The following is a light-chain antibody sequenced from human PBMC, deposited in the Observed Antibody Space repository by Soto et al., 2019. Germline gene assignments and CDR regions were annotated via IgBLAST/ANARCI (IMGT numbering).Light chain of an antibody. CDR2: GNS. Sequence: QTVVTQPPSVSGAPGQRVTISCTGSSSNIGAGYDVHWYQQLPGTAPKLLIYGNSNRPSGVPDRFSGSKSGTSASLAITGLQAEDEADYYCQSYDSSLSALFGGGTQRTVL. CDR1: SSNIGAGYD. CDR3: QSYDSSLSAL. V-gene: IGLV1-40*01. J-gene: IGLJ3*02.